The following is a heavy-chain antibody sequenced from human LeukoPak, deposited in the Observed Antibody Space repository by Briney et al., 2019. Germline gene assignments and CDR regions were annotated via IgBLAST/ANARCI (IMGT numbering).Heavy chain of an antibody. V-gene: IGHV3-64*01. CDR1: GFTFSSYA. CDR2: ISSNGGST. D-gene: IGHD2-15*01. J-gene: IGHJ6*03. CDR3: ARDPPDGYCSGGSCRNYYYYMDV. Sequence: GGSLRLSCAASGFTFSSYAMHWVRQAPGKGLEYVSAISSNGGSTYYANSVKGRFTISRDNSKNTLYLQMGSLRAEDMAVYYCARDPPDGYCSGGSCRNYYYYMDVWGKGTTVTISS.